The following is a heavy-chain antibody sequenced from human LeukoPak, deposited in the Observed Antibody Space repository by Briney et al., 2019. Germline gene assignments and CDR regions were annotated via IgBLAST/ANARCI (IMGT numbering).Heavy chain of an antibody. CDR1: GGSISSYY. D-gene: IGHD2-15*01. J-gene: IGHJ4*02. CDR2: IYYSGST. Sequence: SETLSLTCTVSGGSISSYYWSWIRQPPGKGLEWIGYIYYSGSTNYNPSLKSRVTISVDTSKNQFSLKLSSVTAADTAVYYCANSYCSGGSCYSVVWENWGQGTLVTVSS. V-gene: IGHV4-59*08. CDR3: ANSYCSGGSCYSVVWEN.